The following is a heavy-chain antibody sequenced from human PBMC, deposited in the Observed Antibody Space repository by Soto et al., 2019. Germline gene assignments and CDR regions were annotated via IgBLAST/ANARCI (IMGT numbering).Heavy chain of an antibody. CDR1: ADTFTSYY. CDR3: RGGGWGDSPIDY. CDR2: INPNGGST. V-gene: IGHV1-46*01. Sequence: ASVKVSCKAPADTFTSYYIHWVRQAPGHGLEWMGIINPNGGSTRFARTFQGRITMTRDTSTNTVHMELNMLTSDDTAVNYCRGGGWGDSPIDYWGQGTQVTVSS. J-gene: IGHJ4*02. D-gene: IGHD1-26*01.